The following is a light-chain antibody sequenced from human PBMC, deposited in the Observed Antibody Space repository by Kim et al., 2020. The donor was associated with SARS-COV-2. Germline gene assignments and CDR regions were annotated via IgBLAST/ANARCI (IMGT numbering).Light chain of an antibody. J-gene: IGKJ1*01. CDR1: RTVTTS. CDR2: DVS. Sequence: VLTQSPDTLSLSPGERATLSCWASRTVTTSLSWYQHKPGQAPRLLIYDVSSRATGIPARFSGSGSGTDFTLTISSLEPEDSAVYYCQQRGSGTVGQGTKVDIK. V-gene: IGKV3-11*01. CDR3: QQRGSGT.